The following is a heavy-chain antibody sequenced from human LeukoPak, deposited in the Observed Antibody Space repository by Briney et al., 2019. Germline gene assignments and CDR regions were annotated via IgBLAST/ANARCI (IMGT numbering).Heavy chain of an antibody. D-gene: IGHD1-14*01. V-gene: IGHV3-53*01. CDR2: LYSDGNT. Sequence: GGSLRLSCAASGFTVSTNDMTWVRQAPGKGLEWVSVLYSDGNTKYADSVQGRFTISRDNSKNTLYPEMNSLSPDDTAVYYCARGVEPLAANTLAYWGQGTLVTVSS. J-gene: IGHJ4*02. CDR1: GFTVSTND. CDR3: ARGVEPLAANTLAY.